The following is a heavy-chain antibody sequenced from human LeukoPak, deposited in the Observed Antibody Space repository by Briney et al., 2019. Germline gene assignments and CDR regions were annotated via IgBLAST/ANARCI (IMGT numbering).Heavy chain of an antibody. CDR1: GYTFTSYY. J-gene: IGHJ4*02. CDR3: ARVGLLWFGEFYFDY. V-gene: IGHV1-46*01. Sequence: ASVKVSCKASGYTFTSYYMHWVRQAPGQGLEWMGIINPSGGSTSYAQKFQGRVTITRDMSTSTVYMELSSLRSEDTAVYYCARVGLLWFGEFYFDYWGQGTLVTVSS. CDR2: INPSGGST. D-gene: IGHD3-10*01.